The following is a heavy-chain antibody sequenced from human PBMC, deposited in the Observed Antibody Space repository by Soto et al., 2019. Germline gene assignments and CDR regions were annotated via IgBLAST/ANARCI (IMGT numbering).Heavy chain of an antibody. D-gene: IGHD4-17*01. J-gene: IGHJ5*02. Sequence: EVQLVESGGGLIQPGGSLRLSCAASGFTVSRDYMSWVRQAPGKGLEWVSVIYTGGSTYYADSVKGRFTFSRDNSKNTLYLQKNSLRAEDTAVYYCARAYGDNPALFDPWGQGTLVTVSS. CDR2: IYTGGST. V-gene: IGHV3-53*01. CDR3: ARAYGDNPALFDP. CDR1: GFTVSRDY.